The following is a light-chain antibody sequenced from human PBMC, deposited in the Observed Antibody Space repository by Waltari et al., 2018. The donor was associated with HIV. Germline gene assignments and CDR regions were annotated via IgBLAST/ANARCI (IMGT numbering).Light chain of an antibody. Sequence: QSVLTQPPSVSGAPGQRVTISCTGSSSNIGAGSDVHWYQQLPGTAPKLLIYGNSNRPSGVPDRFSGSKSGTSASLAITGLQAEDEADYYCQSYDSSLSGLHVVFGGGTKLTVL. CDR2: GNS. J-gene: IGLJ2*01. CDR1: SSNIGAGSD. CDR3: QSYDSSLSGLHVV. V-gene: IGLV1-40*01.